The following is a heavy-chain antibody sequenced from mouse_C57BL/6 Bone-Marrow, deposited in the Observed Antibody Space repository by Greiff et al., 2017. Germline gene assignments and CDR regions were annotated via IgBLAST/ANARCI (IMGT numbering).Heavy chain of an antibody. D-gene: IGHD3-3*01. J-gene: IGHJ4*01. CDR1: GYTFTSYG. Sequence: VKLMESGAELARPGASVKLSCKASGYTFTSYGISWVKQRTGQGLEWIGEIYPRSGNTYYNEKFKGKDTLTADKSSSTAYMGLRSLTSEDSAVYFCASRGYAMDYWGQGTSLTVSS. CDR3: ASRGYAMDY. CDR2: IYPRSGNT. V-gene: IGHV1-81*01.